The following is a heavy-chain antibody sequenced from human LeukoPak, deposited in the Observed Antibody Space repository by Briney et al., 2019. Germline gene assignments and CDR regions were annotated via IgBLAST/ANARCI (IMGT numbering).Heavy chain of an antibody. CDR1: GFTFSSYS. CDR3: ARDNRYYPYYFDY. Sequence: GGSLRLSCAASGFTFSSYSMNWVRQAPGKGLEWVSSISSSSSYIYYADSVRGRFTISRDNAKNSLYLQMNSLRAEDTAVYYCARDNRYYPYYFDYWGQGTLVTVSS. J-gene: IGHJ4*02. V-gene: IGHV3-21*01. CDR2: ISSSSSYI. D-gene: IGHD1-14*01.